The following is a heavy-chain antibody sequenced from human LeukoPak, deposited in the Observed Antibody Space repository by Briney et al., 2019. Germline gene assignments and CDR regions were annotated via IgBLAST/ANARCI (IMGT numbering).Heavy chain of an antibody. Sequence: PSETLSLTCTVSGGSINNYYWSWLRQPAGKGLEWIGRIYSSGSTNYNPSLQSRVTMSVDTSKNQFSLKLSSVTAADTAVYYCARGSSGWYSIDYWGQGTLVTVSS. V-gene: IGHV4-4*07. J-gene: IGHJ4*02. CDR1: GGSINNYY. D-gene: IGHD6-19*01. CDR2: IYSSGST. CDR3: ARGSSGWYSIDY.